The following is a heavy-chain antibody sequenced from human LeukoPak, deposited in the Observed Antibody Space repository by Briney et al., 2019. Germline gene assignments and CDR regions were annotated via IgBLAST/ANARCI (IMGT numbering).Heavy chain of an antibody. CDR1: GGSISSYY. CDR3: ARGPYSYGFIDY. V-gene: IGHV4-59*01. CDR2: IYYSGST. Sequence: PSETLSLTCTVSGGSISSYYWSWIRQPPGKGLEWIGYIYYSGSTNHNPSLKSRVTISVDTSKNQFSLKLSSVTAADTAVYYCARGPYSYGFIDYWGQGTLVTVSS. J-gene: IGHJ4*02. D-gene: IGHD5-18*01.